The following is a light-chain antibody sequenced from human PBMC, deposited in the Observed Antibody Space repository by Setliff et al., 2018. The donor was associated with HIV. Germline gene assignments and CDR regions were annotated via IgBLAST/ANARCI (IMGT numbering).Light chain of an antibody. CDR3: SSYAITNTLP. CDR1: TSDVGGYNY. J-gene: IGLJ1*01. Sequence: QSVPTQPASVSGSPGQSLTISCTGTTSDVGGYNYVSWYQQHPGKAPKLIIYEVRNRPSGVSDRFSGSKSGNTASLTISGLQADDEADYYCSSYAITNTLPFGTGTKVTVL. V-gene: IGLV2-14*01. CDR2: EVR.